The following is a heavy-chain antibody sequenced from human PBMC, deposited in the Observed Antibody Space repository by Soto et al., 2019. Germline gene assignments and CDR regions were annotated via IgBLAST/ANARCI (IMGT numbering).Heavy chain of an antibody. CDR1: GFSLNTSGVG. D-gene: IGHD4-17*01. V-gene: IGHV2-5*02. Sequence: QITLKESGPTLVKPTQTLTLTCTFSGFSLNTSGVGVGWIRQPPGKALEWLALIYWDDDKRYSPSLKSRLTITTDTSKHQVVLTMTNMDPVDTGTYYCANRPYGDYPIDYWGQGTLVTVSS. J-gene: IGHJ4*02. CDR2: IYWDDDK. CDR3: ANRPYGDYPIDY.